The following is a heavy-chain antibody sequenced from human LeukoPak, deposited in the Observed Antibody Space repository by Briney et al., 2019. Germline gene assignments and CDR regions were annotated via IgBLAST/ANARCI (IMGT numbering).Heavy chain of an antibody. CDR3: ARHAYDYFSGSYKWFDP. J-gene: IGHJ5*02. Sequence: SETLSLTCTVSGGSISSSSYYWGWIRQPPGKGLEWIGSIYYSGSTYYNPSLKSRVTISVDTSKNQFSLKLSSVSAADTALYYCARHAYDYFSGSYKWFDPWGQGTLVTVPS. CDR2: IYYSGST. CDR1: GGSISSSSYY. V-gene: IGHV4-39*01. D-gene: IGHD3-10*01.